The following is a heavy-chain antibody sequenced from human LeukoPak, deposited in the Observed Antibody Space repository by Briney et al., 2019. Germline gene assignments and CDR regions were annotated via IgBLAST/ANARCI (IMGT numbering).Heavy chain of an antibody. CDR2: LYSGDTT. J-gene: IGHJ6*03. CDR1: GFSVSSKY. V-gene: IGHV3-53*01. Sequence: GGSLRLSCAASGFSVSSKYMNWVRQAPGKGLEWVSVLYSGDTTQYTDSVKGRFTISRDNSKNTLHLQMNSLRAEDTAVYYCAREKEGYCSRTSCYLDYYYYYMDVWGKGTTVTISS. D-gene: IGHD2-2*01. CDR3: AREKEGYCSRTSCYLDYYYYYMDV.